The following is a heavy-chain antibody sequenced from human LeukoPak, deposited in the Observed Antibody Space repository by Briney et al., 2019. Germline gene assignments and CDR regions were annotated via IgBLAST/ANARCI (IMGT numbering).Heavy chain of an antibody. J-gene: IGHJ5*02. Sequence: SETLSLTGTVSGGSISSYYWSWIRQPAGKGLEWIGRIYTSGSTNYNPSLKSRVTMSVDTSKNQFSLKLSSVTAADTAVYYCARALGYCSGGSCYSVSWFDPWGQGTLVTVSS. V-gene: IGHV4-4*07. CDR2: IYTSGST. D-gene: IGHD2-15*01. CDR1: GGSISSYY. CDR3: ARALGYCSGGSCYSVSWFDP.